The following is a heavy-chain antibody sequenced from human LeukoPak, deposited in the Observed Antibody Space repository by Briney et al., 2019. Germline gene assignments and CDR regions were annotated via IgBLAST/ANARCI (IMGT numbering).Heavy chain of an antibody. Sequence: SGGSLRLSCVASGFPFSTYVMHWVRQAPGEGLDWVAVISSDGTIKFYSDSVRGRFTISRDNSKNTLYLQMNSLRTEDTAVYYCAKGGPLDSGSRRMVDYWGQGTLVTVSS. CDR1: GFPFSTYV. D-gene: IGHD3-10*01. CDR3: AKGGPLDSGSRRMVDY. J-gene: IGHJ4*02. CDR2: ISSDGTIK. V-gene: IGHV3-30*18.